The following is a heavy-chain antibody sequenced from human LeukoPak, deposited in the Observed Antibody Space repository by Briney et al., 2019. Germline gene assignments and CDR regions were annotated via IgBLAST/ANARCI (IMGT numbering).Heavy chain of an antibody. CDR3: ARGGGSYGKYYFDY. CDR2: ISTSGRAT. Sequence: GGSLRLSCAASGFAFSTYAMTWVRQAPEKGLQWVSTISTSGRATYYADSVEGRFTISRDNSKNTLYLQMNSLRAEDSAVYYCARGGGSYGKYYFDYWGQGTLVTVSS. J-gene: IGHJ4*02. D-gene: IGHD5-18*01. CDR1: GFAFSTYA. V-gene: IGHV3-23*01.